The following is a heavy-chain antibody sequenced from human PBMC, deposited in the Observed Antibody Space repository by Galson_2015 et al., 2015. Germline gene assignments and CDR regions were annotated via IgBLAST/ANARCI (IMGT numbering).Heavy chain of an antibody. Sequence: SVKVSCKASGYTFTSYAMHWVRQAPGQRLEWMGWINAGNGNTKYSQKFQGRVTITRDTSASTAYMELSSLRSEDTAVYYCARVSTVPGYYFDYWGPGTLGTVSS. CDR2: INAGNGNT. CDR3: ARVSTVPGYYFDY. D-gene: IGHD3-10*01. J-gene: IGHJ4*02. V-gene: IGHV1-3*01. CDR1: GYTFTSYA.